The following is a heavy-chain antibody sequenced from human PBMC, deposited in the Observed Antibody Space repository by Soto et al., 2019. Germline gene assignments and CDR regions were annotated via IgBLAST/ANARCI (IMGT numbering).Heavy chain of an antibody. CDR2: ISYDSSNK. Sequence: VQLLESGGGLIQPGGSLRLSCAASGFTFSYGIHWLRHAPGKGLEWVAYISYDSSNKFYGDSVKGRFTISRDNSKNTTFLQMNSLRAEDTAVDYCAKLVIGYCSGNTCDDYWGQGTLVAVSS. J-gene: IGHJ4*02. D-gene: IGHD2-15*01. CDR3: AKLVIGYCSGNTCDDY. V-gene: IGHV3-30*18. CDR1: GFTFSYG.